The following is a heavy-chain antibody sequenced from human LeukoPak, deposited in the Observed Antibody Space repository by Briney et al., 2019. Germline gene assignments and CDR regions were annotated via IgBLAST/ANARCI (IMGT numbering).Heavy chain of an antibody. D-gene: IGHD3-9*01. CDR3: ARGYYDILTGYYNVIYFDY. Sequence: GASVKVSCKASGYTFTGYYMHWVRQAPGQGLEWMGWINPNSGGTNYAQKFQGRVTMTRDTSISTAYMELSRLRSDDTAVYYCARGYYDILTGYYNVIYFDYWGQGTLVTVSS. CDR2: INPNSGGT. CDR1: GYTFTGYY. V-gene: IGHV1-2*02. J-gene: IGHJ4*02.